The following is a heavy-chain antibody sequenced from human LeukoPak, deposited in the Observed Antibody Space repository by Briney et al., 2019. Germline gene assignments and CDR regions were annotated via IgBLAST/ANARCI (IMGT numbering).Heavy chain of an antibody. CDR3: ARGGKATVVTM. D-gene: IGHD4-23*01. CDR2: IYYSGST. J-gene: IGHJ4*02. Sequence: SETLSLTCTVSGGSISSYCWSWIRQPPGKGLEWIGYIYYSGSTNYNPSLKSRVTISVDTSKNQFSLKLSSMTAADTAVYYCARGGKATVVTMWGQGILVTVSS. V-gene: IGHV4-59*12. CDR1: GGSISSYC.